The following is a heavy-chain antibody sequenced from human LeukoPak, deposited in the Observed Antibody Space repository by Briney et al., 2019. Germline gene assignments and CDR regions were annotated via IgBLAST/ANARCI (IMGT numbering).Heavy chain of an antibody. V-gene: IGHV4-59*01. CDR3: ARDITSRH. Sequence: SETLSLTCTVSGGSISSYYWSWIRQPPGKGLEWIGYIYYSGSTNYNPSLKSRVTISVDTSKNQFSLKLSSVTAADTAVYYCARDITSRHCGQGTLVTVSS. D-gene: IGHD3-10*01. J-gene: IGHJ1*01. CDR2: IYYSGST. CDR1: GGSISSYY.